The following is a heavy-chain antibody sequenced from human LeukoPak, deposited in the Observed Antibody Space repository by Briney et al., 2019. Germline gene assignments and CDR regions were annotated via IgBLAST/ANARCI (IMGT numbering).Heavy chain of an antibody. V-gene: IGHV1-2*02. CDR3: ARSAGHCSNGVCFTDYYMDV. CDR2: LNCNSGDA. J-gene: IGHJ6*03. Sequence: ASVKVSCKASGYTFTEHYLYWVRQAPGQGLEWVGRLNCNSGDANSAQKFQGRVTMTRDTSVSTAYMDLSSVTSDDTAVYFCARSAGHCSNGVCFTDYYMDVWGRGTTVTVSS. D-gene: IGHD2-8*01. CDR1: GYTFTEHY.